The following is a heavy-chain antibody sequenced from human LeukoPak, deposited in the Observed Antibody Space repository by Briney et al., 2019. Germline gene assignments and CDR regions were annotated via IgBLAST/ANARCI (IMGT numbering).Heavy chain of an antibody. J-gene: IGHJ6*02. CDR3: ARVNRYYYYYGMDV. CDR1: GGSISSGDYY. V-gene: IGHV4-30-4*01. CDR2: IYYSGST. Sequence: SQTLSLTCTVSGGSISSGDYYWSWLRQPPGTGLEWIGYIYYSGSTYYNPSLKSRVTISVDTSKNQFSLKLNSVTAADTAVYYCARVNRYYYYYGMDVWGQGTTVTVSS. D-gene: IGHD1-14*01.